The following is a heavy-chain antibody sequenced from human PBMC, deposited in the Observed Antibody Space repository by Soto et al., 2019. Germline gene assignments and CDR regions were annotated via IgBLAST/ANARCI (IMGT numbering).Heavy chain of an antibody. CDR2: IDPSDSYT. V-gene: IGHV5-10-1*01. CDR1: GYSFTSYW. Sequence: HGESLKISCKGSGYSFTSYWISWVRQMPGKGLEWMGRIDPSDSYTNYSPSFQGHVTISADKSISTAYLQWSSLKASDTAMYYCALGPQVIYYDSSGYDDYWGQGTLVTVSS. D-gene: IGHD3-22*01. J-gene: IGHJ4*02. CDR3: ALGPQVIYYDSSGYDDY.